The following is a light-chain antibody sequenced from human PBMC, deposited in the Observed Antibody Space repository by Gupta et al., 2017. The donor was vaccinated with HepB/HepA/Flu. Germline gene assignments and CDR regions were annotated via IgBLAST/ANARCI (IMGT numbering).Light chain of an antibody. J-gene: IGLJ2*01. CDR2: YDS. V-gene: IGLV3-21*04. Sequence: SYVLTQPPSVSVAPGKTARITCGGNNIGRKSVHWYQQNPGQAPFLVIYYDSDRPSGIPERFSGSNSGNTATLTISRVEAGDEAGYYCQVWDSSSDHLVFGGGTKLTVL. CDR3: QVWDSSSDHLV. CDR1: NIGRKS.